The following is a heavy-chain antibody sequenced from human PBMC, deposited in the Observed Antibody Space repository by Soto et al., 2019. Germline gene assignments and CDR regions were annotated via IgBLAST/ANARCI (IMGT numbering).Heavy chain of an antibody. Sequence: QLQLQESGPGLVKPSEPLSLTCTVSGGSISSSSYYWGWIRQPPGKGLEWIGSIDYSGSTYYNPSLKSRVTISVDTSKNQLSLKLSSVTAADTAVYYCARRGISYYDTSGKGGDAFDIWGQGTMVTVSS. V-gene: IGHV4-39*01. D-gene: IGHD3-22*01. J-gene: IGHJ3*02. CDR3: ARRGISYYDTSGKGGDAFDI. CDR1: GGSISSSSYY. CDR2: IDYSGST.